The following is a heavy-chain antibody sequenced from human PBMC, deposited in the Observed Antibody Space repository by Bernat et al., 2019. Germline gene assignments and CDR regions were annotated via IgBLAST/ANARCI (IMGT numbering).Heavy chain of an antibody. J-gene: IGHJ4*02. Sequence: EVQLVESGGVVVQPGGSLGLSCAASGFTFDDYTMHWVRQAPGKGLEWVSLISWDGGSTYYADSVKGRFTISRDNSKNSLYLQMNSLRTEDTALYYCAKDIGEFRGYNSDSGFDYWGQGTLVTVSS. CDR2: ISWDGGST. V-gene: IGHV3-43*01. CDR1: GFTFDDYT. CDR3: AKDIGEFRGYNSDSGFDY. D-gene: IGHD5-24*01.